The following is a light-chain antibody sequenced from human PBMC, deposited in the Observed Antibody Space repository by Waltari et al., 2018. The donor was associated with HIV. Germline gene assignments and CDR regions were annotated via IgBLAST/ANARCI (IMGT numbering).Light chain of an antibody. J-gene: IGKJ1*01. CDR2: GAS. V-gene: IGKV3-15*01. CDR1: QSVSRN. Sequence: EIVTTQSPATLSVSPGERATLSCRASQSVSRNLASYQQKPGQAPRLLIYGASTRTTGIPARFSGSGSGTEFTLTISSLQSEDFAVYYCQQYSNWPRTFGQGTKVEIK. CDR3: QQYSNWPRT.